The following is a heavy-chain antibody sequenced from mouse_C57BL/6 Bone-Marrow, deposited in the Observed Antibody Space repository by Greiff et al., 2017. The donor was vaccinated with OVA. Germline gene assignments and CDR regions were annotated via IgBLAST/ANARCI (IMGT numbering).Heavy chain of an antibody. D-gene: IGHD1-1*01. CDR1: GFTFSSYG. V-gene: IGHV5-6*01. CDR2: ISSGGSYT. Sequence: EVQLQESGGDLVKPGGSLKLSCAASGFTFSSYGMSWVRQTPDKRLEWVATISSGGSYTYYPDSVKGRFTISRDNAKNTLYLQMSSLKSEDTAMYYGARLITTGFAYWGQGTLVTVSA. CDR3: ARLITTGFAY. J-gene: IGHJ3*01.